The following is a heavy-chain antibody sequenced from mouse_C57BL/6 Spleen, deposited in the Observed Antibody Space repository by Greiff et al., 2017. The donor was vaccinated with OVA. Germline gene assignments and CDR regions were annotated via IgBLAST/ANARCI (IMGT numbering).Heavy chain of an antibody. CDR2: IHPNSGST. CDR1: GYTFTSYW. CDR3: ASPFITTGVARAY. Sequence: QVQLQQPGAELVKPGASVKLSCKASGYTFTSYWMHWVKQRPGQGLEWIGMIHPNSGSTNYNEKFKSKATLTVDKSSSTAYMQLSSLTSEDSAVYYCASPFITTGVARAYWGQGTLVTVSA. J-gene: IGHJ3*01. D-gene: IGHD1-1*01. V-gene: IGHV1-64*01.